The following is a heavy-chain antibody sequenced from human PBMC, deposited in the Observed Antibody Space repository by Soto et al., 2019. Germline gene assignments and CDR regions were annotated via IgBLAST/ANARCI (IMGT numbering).Heavy chain of an antibody. D-gene: IGHD3-3*01. CDR1: GFTFSSYW. CDR2: IKQDGSEK. CDR3: ARDLAGQRITIAAGPDY. Sequence: EVQLVESGGGLVQPGGSLRLSCAASGFTFSSYWMSWVRQAPGKGLEWVANIKQDGSEKYYVDSVKGRFTISRDNAKNSLYLQMNSLRAEDTAVYYCARDLAGQRITIAAGPDYRDQGNLVTVS. V-gene: IGHV3-7*01. J-gene: IGHJ4*02.